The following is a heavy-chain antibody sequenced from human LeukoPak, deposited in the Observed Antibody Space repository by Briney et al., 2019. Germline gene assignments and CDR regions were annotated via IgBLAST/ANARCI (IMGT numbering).Heavy chain of an antibody. Sequence: ASVKVSCKTSGYSFTAYYIHWVRQAPGQGPEWMGWINPKSGVTNYSQRFQGRVTMTRDTSIDTAYMELTSLRSDDTAVYYCARNYYVSGNPLYYYYYMDVWGKGTTVTVSS. CDR1: GYSFTAYY. V-gene: IGHV1-2*02. D-gene: IGHD3-10*01. J-gene: IGHJ6*03. CDR3: ARNYYVSGNPLYYYYYMDV. CDR2: INPKSGVT.